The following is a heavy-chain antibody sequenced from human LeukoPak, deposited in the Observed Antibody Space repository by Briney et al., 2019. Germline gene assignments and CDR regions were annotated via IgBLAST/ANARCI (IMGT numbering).Heavy chain of an antibody. Sequence: PGGTLRLSCAASGFTFSSYSMNWVRQAPGKGLEWVSSISSSSSYVYYADSVKGRFTISRDNAKNSPYLQMNSLRAEDTAVYYCARDNNWNPFDYWGQGTLVTVSS. CDR1: GFTFSSYS. J-gene: IGHJ4*02. CDR3: ARDNNWNPFDY. CDR2: ISSSSSYV. D-gene: IGHD1-20*01. V-gene: IGHV3-21*01.